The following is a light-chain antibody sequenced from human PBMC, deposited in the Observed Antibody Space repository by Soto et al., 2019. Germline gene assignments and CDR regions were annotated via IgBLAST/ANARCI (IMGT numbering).Light chain of an antibody. V-gene: IGLV1-44*01. CDR2: AVN. Sequence: SVVTQPPPASGAPGQRGSLSCFGSSSHIGSNSVQWHQQLPGTAPNLLIYAVNQRPSGVPDRFSGSKSGTSASLAITGLQSGDVADYYCDAWDDSLNGFVFGTGTKVTVL. CDR1: SSHIGSNS. CDR3: DAWDDSLNGFV. J-gene: IGLJ1*01.